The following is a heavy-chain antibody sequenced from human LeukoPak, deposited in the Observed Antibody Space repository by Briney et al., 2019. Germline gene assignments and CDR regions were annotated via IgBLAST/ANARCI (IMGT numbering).Heavy chain of an antibody. D-gene: IGHD3-22*01. CDR2: MSYDGFSK. CDR3: AREGHTSGYCGTFDV. V-gene: IGHV3-30*04. J-gene: IGHJ3*01. Sequence: PGGSLRLSCVASGIAFSNSIMHWVRQAPGKGLEWLSAMSYDGFSKYYADSMKGRLTISRDDSKNTVYLQMKSLRPEDTAVYYCAREGHTSGYCGTFDVWGQGTTVAVS. CDR1: GIAFSNSI.